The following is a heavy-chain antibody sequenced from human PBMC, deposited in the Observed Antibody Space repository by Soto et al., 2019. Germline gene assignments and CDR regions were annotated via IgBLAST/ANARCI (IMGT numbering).Heavy chain of an antibody. J-gene: IGHJ6*02. V-gene: IGHV4-34*01. Sequence: SETLSLTCAVYGGSFSGYYWSWIRQPPGKGLEWIGEINHSGSTNYNPSLKSRVTISVDTSKNQFSLKLSSVTAADTAVYYCARIPTSYSSSWYPPYYYYGMDVWGQGTTVTVSS. CDR2: INHSGST. CDR1: GGSFSGYY. CDR3: ARIPTSYSSSWYPPYYYYGMDV. D-gene: IGHD6-13*01.